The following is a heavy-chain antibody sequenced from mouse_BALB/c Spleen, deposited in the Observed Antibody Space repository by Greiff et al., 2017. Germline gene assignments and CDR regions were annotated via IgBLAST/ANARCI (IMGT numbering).Heavy chain of an antibody. CDR1: GFTFSSYA. J-gene: IGHJ2*01. CDR3: ARHTTANYFDY. V-gene: IGHV5-9-3*01. CDR2: ISSGGSYT. D-gene: IGHD1-2*01. Sequence: EVKVEESGGGLVKPGGSLKLSCAASGFTFSSYAMSWVRQTPEKRLEWVATISSGGSYTYYPDSVKGRFTISRDNAKNTLYLQMSSLRSEDTALYYCARHTTANYFDYWGQGTTLTVSS.